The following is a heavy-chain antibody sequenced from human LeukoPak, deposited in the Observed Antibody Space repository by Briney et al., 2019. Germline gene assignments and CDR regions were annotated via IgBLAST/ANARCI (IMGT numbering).Heavy chain of an antibody. J-gene: IGHJ6*02. D-gene: IGHD6-13*01. Sequence: GGSLRLSCAASGFTFSSYWMSWVRQAPGKGLEWVANIKQDGSEKYYVDSVKGRFTISRDNAKNSLYLQMNSLRAEDTAVYYCARESFAGTAIIFSDYYYYGMDVWGQGTTVTVSS. CDR1: GFTFSSYW. CDR2: IKQDGSEK. V-gene: IGHV3-7*01. CDR3: ARESFAGTAIIFSDYYYYGMDV.